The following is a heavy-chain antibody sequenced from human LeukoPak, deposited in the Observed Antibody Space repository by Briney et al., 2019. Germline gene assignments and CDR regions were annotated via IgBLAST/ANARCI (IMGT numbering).Heavy chain of an antibody. CDR3: VGADYDILTDYYIDY. D-gene: IGHD3-9*01. J-gene: IGHJ4*02. Sequence: GSLRLSCAASGFTFSSFEMHWVRQAPGKGLEWVSYISSSGDTLYYANSMKGRFTISRDNAKNSLYLQMDSLRAEDTAVYYCVGADYDILTDYYIDYWGQGTLVTVSS. CDR1: GFTFSSFE. V-gene: IGHV3-48*03. CDR2: ISSSGDTL.